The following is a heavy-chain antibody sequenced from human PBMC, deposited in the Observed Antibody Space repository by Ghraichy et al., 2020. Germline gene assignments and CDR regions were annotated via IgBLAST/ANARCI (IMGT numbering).Heavy chain of an antibody. CDR3: AKEGFSSSWSHFDY. CDR1: RFNFSNYA. V-gene: IGHV3-23*01. D-gene: IGHD6-13*01. J-gene: IGHJ4*02. CDR2: ISGSGGST. Sequence: LSLTCAASRFNFSNYAMTWVRQAPGKGLEWVSAISGSGGSTYYADSGKGRFTISRDNSKNTLYLQMNSLRAEDTAVYYCAKEGFSSSWSHFDYWGQGTLVTVSS.